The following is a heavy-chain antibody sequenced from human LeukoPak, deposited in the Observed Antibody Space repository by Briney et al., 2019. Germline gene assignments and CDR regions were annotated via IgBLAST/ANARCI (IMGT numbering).Heavy chain of an antibody. CDR3: ARENGPAAAGTTFDY. CDR1: GFTVSSNY. J-gene: IGHJ4*02. V-gene: IGHV3-21*01. CDR2: ISSSSSYI. D-gene: IGHD6-13*01. Sequence: KSGGSLRLSCAASGFTVSSNYMSWVRQAPGKGLEWVSSISSSSSYIYYADSVKGRFTISRDNAKNSLYLQMNSLRAEDTAVYYCARENGPAAAGTTFDYWGQGTLVTVSS.